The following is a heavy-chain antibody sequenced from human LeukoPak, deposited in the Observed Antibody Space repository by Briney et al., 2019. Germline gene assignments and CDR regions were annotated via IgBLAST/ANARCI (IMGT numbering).Heavy chain of an antibody. CDR2: ISGSGGST. J-gene: IGHJ4*02. V-gene: IGHV3-23*01. CDR3: AKATGYSNYFGY. D-gene: IGHD5-18*01. Sequence: GGSLRLSCAASGFTFSNAWMSWVRQAPGKGLEWVSAISGSGGSTYYADSVKGRFTISRDNSKNTLYLQMNSLRAEDTAVYYCAKATGYSNYFGYWGQGTLVTVSS. CDR1: GFTFSNAW.